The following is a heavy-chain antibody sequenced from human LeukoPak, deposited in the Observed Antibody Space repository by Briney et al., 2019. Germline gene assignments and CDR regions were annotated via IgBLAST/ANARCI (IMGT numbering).Heavy chain of an antibody. J-gene: IGHJ4*02. CDR2: ISYSGANS. D-gene: IGHD1-14*01. V-gene: IGHV3-23*01. CDR3: APMKAGGK. Sequence: GGSLRLSCAASGFTFSGSAMSWVRQAPGEGLEWVSLISYSGANSYYTDSVRGRFTISRDNPKNTLYLQMNSLRAEDTAIYYCAPMKAGGKWGQGALVIVSS. CDR1: GFTFSGSA.